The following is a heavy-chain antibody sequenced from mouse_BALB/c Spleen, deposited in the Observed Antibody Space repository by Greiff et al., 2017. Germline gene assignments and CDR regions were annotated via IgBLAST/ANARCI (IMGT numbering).Heavy chain of an antibody. D-gene: IGHD1-1*01. CDR1: GYSITSDYA. Sequence: EVKLQESGPGLVKPSQSLSLTCTVTGYSITSDYAWNWIRQFPGNKLEWMGYISYSGSTSYNPSLKSRISITRDTSKNQFFLQLNSVTTEDTATYYCARGSIYYGSSYVPWFAYWGQGTLVTVSA. J-gene: IGHJ3*01. CDR3: ARGSIYYGSSYVPWFAY. CDR2: ISYSGST. V-gene: IGHV3-2*02.